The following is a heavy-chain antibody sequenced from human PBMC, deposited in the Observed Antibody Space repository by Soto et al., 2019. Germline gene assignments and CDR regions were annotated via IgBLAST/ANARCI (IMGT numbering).Heavy chain of an antibody. CDR3: ARANSGDDDEFDY. D-gene: IGHD5-12*01. J-gene: IGHJ4*02. CDR2: INPNSGDT. V-gene: IGHV1-2*02. Sequence: ASVKVSCKASGYTFTGYYMHWVRQAPGQGLEWMAWINPNSGDTSYAQRFQGRVTVTRDKSITSAYMELSRLRSDDTAVYYCARANSGDDDEFDYWGQGTPVTVS. CDR1: GYTFTGYY.